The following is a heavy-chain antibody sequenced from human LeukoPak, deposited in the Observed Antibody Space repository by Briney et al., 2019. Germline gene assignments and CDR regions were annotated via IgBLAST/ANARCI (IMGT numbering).Heavy chain of an antibody. J-gene: IGHJ4*02. CDR1: GITFRNYG. Sequence: GRSLRLSCAASGITFRNYGMHWVRQPPGKGLEWVAFIWYDGSNKYYADSVKGRFTISRDNSRNTLFLQMNSLRAEDTAVYYCATDRATQYFDYWGQGTLVSVSS. D-gene: IGHD2-15*01. CDR2: IWYDGSNK. V-gene: IGHV3-33*01. CDR3: ATDRATQYFDY.